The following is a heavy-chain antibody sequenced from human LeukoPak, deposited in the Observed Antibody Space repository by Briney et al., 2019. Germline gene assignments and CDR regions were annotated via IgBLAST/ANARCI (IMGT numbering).Heavy chain of an antibody. CDR3: AGSAGNNWFDP. Sequence: PGGSLRLSCAASGFTFSSYWMHWVRQAPGKGLVWVSRISRDGSSTTYADSVKGRFTISRDNAKNTLYLLLNSLRAEDTAVYYCAGSAGNNWFDPWGQGTVVIVSS. CDR1: GFTFSSYW. CDR2: ISRDGSST. D-gene: IGHD2-15*01. V-gene: IGHV3-74*01. J-gene: IGHJ5*02.